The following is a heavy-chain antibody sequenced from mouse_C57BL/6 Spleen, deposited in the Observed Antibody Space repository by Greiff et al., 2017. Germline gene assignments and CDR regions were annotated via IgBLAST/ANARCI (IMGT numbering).Heavy chain of an antibody. CDR3: ARGWLLLYAMDY. V-gene: IGHV1-52*01. Sequence: QVQLQQPGAELVRPGSSVKLSCKASGYTFTSYWMHWVKQRPIQGLEWIGNIDPSDSETHYNQKFKDKATLTVDKSSSTAYMQLSSLTSEDSAVYYCARGWLLLYAMDYRGQGTSVTVSS. J-gene: IGHJ4*01. D-gene: IGHD2-3*01. CDR1: GYTFTSYW. CDR2: IDPSDSET.